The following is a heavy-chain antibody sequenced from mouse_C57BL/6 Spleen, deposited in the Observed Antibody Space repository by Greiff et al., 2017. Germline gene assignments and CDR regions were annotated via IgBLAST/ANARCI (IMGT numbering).Heavy chain of an antibody. CDR2: IYPGDGDT. D-gene: IGHD4-1*01. Sequence: LQESGPELVKPGASVKISCKASGYAFSSSWMNWVKQRPGKGLEWIGRIYPGDGDTNYNGKFKGKATLTADKSSSTAYMQLSSLTSEDSAVYFCAYNWDYFDYWGQGTTLTVSS. J-gene: IGHJ2*01. V-gene: IGHV1-82*01. CDR3: AYNWDYFDY. CDR1: GYAFSSSW.